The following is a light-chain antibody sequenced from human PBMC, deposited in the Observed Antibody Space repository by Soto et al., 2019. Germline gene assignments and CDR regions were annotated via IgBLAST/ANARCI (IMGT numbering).Light chain of an antibody. Sequence: EIVMTQSPGTLSVSPGERATLSCRASQSVSVNLAWYQQKPGQAPRLLIYRVSTRATGIPARFSGSESGTEFTLTISSLQSEDFAVYYCQKYNDWPFTFGPGTKVDIK. CDR2: RVS. J-gene: IGKJ3*01. CDR1: QSVSVN. V-gene: IGKV3-15*01. CDR3: QKYNDWPFT.